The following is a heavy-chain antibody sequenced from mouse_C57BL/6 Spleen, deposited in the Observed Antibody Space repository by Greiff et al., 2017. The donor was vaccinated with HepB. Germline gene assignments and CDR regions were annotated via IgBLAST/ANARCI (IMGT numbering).Heavy chain of an antibody. V-gene: IGHV1-26*01. CDR2: INPNNGGT. J-gene: IGHJ2*01. Sequence: EVQLQQSGPELVKPGASVKISCKASGYTFTDYYMNWVKQSHGKSLEWIGDINPNNGGTSYNQKFKGKATLTVDKSSSTAYMELRSLTSEDSAVYYCARGGSTMVHYFDYWGQGTTLTVSS. CDR1: GYTFTDYY. D-gene: IGHD2-1*01. CDR3: ARGGSTMVHYFDY.